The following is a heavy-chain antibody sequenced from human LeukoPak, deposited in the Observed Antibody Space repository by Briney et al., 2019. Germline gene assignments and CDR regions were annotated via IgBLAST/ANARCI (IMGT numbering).Heavy chain of an antibody. CDR2: ISSSGSII. Sequence: GGSLRLSCAASGFTFSDYYMSWIRQAPGKGLEWVSYISSSGSIIYYADSVKGRFTISRDNAKNSLYLQMNSLRAEDTAVYYCAKDLRLYYYDSSGYEIDYWGQGTLVTVSS. V-gene: IGHV3-11*01. J-gene: IGHJ4*02. CDR3: AKDLRLYYYDSSGYEIDY. CDR1: GFTFSDYY. D-gene: IGHD3-22*01.